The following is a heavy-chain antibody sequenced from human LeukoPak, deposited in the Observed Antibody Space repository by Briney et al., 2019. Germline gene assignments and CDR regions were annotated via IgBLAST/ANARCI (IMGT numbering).Heavy chain of an antibody. Sequence: PGGSLRLSCAASGFTFDIYSMNWVRQAPGKGLEWVSSISSTSTYKYYADSVKGRFTISRDSATNSLYLQMNSLRAEDTAVYYCAGGLVDYFGGQGTLVTVSS. CDR3: AGGLVDYF. V-gene: IGHV3-21*01. D-gene: IGHD2/OR15-2a*01. CDR1: GFTFDIYS. CDR2: ISSTSTYK. J-gene: IGHJ4*02.